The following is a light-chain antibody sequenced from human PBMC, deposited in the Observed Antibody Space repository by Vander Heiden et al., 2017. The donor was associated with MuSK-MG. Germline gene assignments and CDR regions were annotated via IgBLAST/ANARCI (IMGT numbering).Light chain of an antibody. CDR3: QQYGSSLLT. J-gene: IGKJ4*01. CDR1: EIVTSSY. Sequence: LSHSPGTLSLSPGERASLSCRASEIVTSSYLAWYQQKPGQAPRLLIYGASSRATGIPARFSGSGSGTDFTLTISRLEPEDFAVYYCQQYGSSLLTFGGGTKVEIK. CDR2: GAS. V-gene: IGKV3-20*01.